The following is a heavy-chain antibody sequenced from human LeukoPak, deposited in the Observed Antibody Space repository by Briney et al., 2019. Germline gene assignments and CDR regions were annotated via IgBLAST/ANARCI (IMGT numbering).Heavy chain of an antibody. D-gene: IGHD5-18*01. J-gene: IGHJ4*02. CDR2: IYYSKNM. CDR3: VSPRGFSYGYFDY. CDR1: GGSISSSSAY. V-gene: IGHV4-39*01. Sequence: PSETLSLTCTVSGGSISSSSAYWGWTRQPPGKGLGWIGSIYYSKNMYYNPPLKSRVTISADTSKNQFSLTLGSVSATDTAVYYCVSPRGFSYGYFDYWGQGTLVTVSS.